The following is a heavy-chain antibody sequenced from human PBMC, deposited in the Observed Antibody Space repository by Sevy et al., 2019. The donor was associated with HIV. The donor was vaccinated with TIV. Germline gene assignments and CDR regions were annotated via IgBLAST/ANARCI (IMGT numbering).Heavy chain of an antibody. Sequence: ASVKVSCKASGYTFATFGISWVRQAPGQGLEWMGWISAYNGNTNYAQELQGRVTMTTDTSASTAYMELRNLRSNDTAVYYCARDTAGRVGDYDDYANNYWVQGTLVTVSS. CDR3: ARDTAGRVGDYDDYANNY. V-gene: IGHV1-18*01. J-gene: IGHJ4*02. D-gene: IGHD4-17*01. CDR1: GYTFATFG. CDR2: ISAYNGNT.